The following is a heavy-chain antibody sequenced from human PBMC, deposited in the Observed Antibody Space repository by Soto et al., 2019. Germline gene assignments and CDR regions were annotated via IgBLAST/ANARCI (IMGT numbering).Heavy chain of an antibody. V-gene: IGHV1-69*01. CDR1: GGTFNTYT. J-gene: IGHJ6*02. Sequence: QVQLVQSGAEVKKPGSSVKVSCKASGGTFNTYTISWMQQVPGQGLEWMGGIMPLYAKPTYAQPFLGRLTIAADEHTSTVYMELSSLRSEDTALYYCASLNNWSSGDGRIDVWGRGTAVSVSS. CDR3: ASLNNWSSGDGRIDV. D-gene: IGHD1-26*01. CDR2: IMPLYAKP.